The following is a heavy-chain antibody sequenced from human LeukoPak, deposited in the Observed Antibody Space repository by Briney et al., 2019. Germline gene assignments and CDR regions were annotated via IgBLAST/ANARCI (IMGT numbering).Heavy chain of an antibody. Sequence: PSETLSLTCTVSGGSISIYYWSWIRQTAGKGLEWIGRVYASGSTNYNPSFRSRVAISVDKSKNQLSLKLSSVTAADTAVYYCARASDFDFWGQGTLVTVSS. J-gene: IGHJ4*02. CDR2: VYASGST. CDR1: GGSISIYY. CDR3: ARASDFDF. V-gene: IGHV4-4*07. D-gene: IGHD6-19*01.